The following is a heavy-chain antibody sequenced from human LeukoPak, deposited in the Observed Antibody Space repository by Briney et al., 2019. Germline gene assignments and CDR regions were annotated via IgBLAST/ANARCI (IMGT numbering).Heavy chain of an antibody. V-gene: IGHV3-74*01. CDR2: ISSDGSRT. D-gene: IGHD3-3*01. J-gene: IGHJ3*02. CDR1: AFTFSNHW. CDR3: AKGFTIFGVVNDGFDI. Sequence: GGSLRLSCAASAFTFSNHWMHWVRQAPGRGLVWVSDISSDGSRTFYADSVKGRFTISRDNAKNTVYLQMNSLRAEDTAVYYCAKGFTIFGVVNDGFDIWGQGTKVTVSS.